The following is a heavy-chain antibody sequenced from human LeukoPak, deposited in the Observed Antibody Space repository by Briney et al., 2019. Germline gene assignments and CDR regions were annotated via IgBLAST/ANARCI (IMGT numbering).Heavy chain of an antibody. V-gene: IGHV3-23*01. CDR2: ITGSGGAT. D-gene: IGHD3-16*02. Sequence: GTLSLTCAVSGGSITSSNWWSWVRQPPGKGLEWVSSITGSGGATYVADSLKGRFSISRDNSKDTLYLHMNSLRAEDTAMYYCAGAYDYVWGSTRFNDYWGRGTLVTVSS. CDR3: AGAYDYVWGSTRFNDY. J-gene: IGHJ4*02. CDR1: GGSITSSN.